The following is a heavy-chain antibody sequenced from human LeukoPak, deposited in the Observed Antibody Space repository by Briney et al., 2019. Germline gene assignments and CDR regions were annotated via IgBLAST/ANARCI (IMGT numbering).Heavy chain of an antibody. CDR1: GGSISSSSYY. CDR3: ARGRRYYGSGSLNWFDP. J-gene: IGHJ5*02. Sequence: SETLSLTCTVSGGSISSSSYYWGWIRQPPGKGLEWIGEISHRGRTYYNLSLKSRVTISIDTSKNQFSLKLSSVTAADTAVYYCARGRRYYGSGSLNWFDPWGQGTLVTVSS. CDR2: ISHRGRT. V-gene: IGHV4-39*07. D-gene: IGHD3-10*01.